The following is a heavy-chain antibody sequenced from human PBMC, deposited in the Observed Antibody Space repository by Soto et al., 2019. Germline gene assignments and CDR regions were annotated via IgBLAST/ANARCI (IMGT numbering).Heavy chain of an antibody. CDR2: MNPNSGNT. V-gene: IGHV1-8*01. Sequence: ASVKVSCKASGYTFTSYDINWVRQATGQGLEWMGWMNPNSGNTGYAQKFQGRVTMTRNTSISTAYMELSSLRSEDTAVYYCARGAAAAGTFPFDYWGQGTLVTVSS. CDR3: ARGAAAAGTFPFDY. D-gene: IGHD6-13*01. CDR1: GYTFTSYD. J-gene: IGHJ4*02.